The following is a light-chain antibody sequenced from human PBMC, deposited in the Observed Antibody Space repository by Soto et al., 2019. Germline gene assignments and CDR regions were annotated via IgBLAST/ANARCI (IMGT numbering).Light chain of an antibody. Sequence: QSVLTQPPSASGSPGQSVTISCTGTSSDVGGYNYVSWYQQHPGKAPKLMIYEVSKRPSGVPDRFSGSKSGNTASLTDSGLQAEDEADYYCSSYAGSNNLGVFGTGTKLTVL. CDR2: EVS. J-gene: IGLJ1*01. CDR1: SSDVGGYNY. CDR3: SSYAGSNNLGV. V-gene: IGLV2-8*01.